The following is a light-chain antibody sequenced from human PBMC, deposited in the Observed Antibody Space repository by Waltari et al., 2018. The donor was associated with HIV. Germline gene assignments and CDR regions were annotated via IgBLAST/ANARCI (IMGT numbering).Light chain of an antibody. J-gene: IGLJ1*01. V-gene: IGLV1-47*01. Sequence: QSVLTQPPSASGTPGQRVTISCSGSNSNIGSKEVYWFQHLPGTAPKLLIYRTNQRRSGVPDRFSGSKSGTSASLAIGGLRADDEADYYCAAWDDTLCSYVFGTGTTVTV. CDR2: RTN. CDR3: AAWDDTLCSYV. CDR1: NSNIGSKE.